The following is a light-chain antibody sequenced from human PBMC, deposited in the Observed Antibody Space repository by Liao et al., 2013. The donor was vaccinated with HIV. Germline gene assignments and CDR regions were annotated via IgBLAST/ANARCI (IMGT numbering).Light chain of an antibody. J-gene: IGLJ1*01. CDR2: YDT. CDR1: NVGTKS. Sequence: SYELTQPPSVSVAPGKTARITCGGYNVGTKSVHWYQQKPGQAPVLVIFYDTDRPSGIPERFSGSNSANTATLTISRVEAGDEADYYCQVWDSSSDHPYVFGTGTKVTVL. CDR3: QVWDSSSDHPYV. V-gene: IGLV3-21*01.